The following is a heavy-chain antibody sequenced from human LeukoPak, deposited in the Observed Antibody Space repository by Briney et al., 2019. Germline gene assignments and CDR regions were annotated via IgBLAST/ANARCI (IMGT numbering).Heavy chain of an antibody. Sequence: GGSLRLSCAASGFIFSSKSMNWVRQAPGKGLEWVSYISYGSGTIYYADSVKGRFTISRDNAKNSLYLQMNSLRAEDTTVYYCARDCTSCYPYWGQGTLVAVSS. V-gene: IGHV3-48*01. CDR3: ARDCTSCYPY. J-gene: IGHJ4*02. D-gene: IGHD2-2*01. CDR2: ISYGSGTI. CDR1: GFIFSSKS.